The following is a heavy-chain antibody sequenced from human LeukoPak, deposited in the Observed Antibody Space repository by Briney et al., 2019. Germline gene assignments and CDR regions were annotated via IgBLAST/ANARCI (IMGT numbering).Heavy chain of an antibody. D-gene: IGHD3-10*01. CDR2: IKGDGSEK. Sequence: GGSLRLSCAVSEFTFSSYWMSWVRQAPGKGLEWVANIKGDGSEKYYVDSLKGRFTISRDNAKNSLYLQMNTLRAEDTAVYYCARGYGPGSWLDYWGQGSLVTVSS. V-gene: IGHV3-7*01. J-gene: IGHJ4*02. CDR3: ARGYGPGSWLDY. CDR1: EFTFSSYW.